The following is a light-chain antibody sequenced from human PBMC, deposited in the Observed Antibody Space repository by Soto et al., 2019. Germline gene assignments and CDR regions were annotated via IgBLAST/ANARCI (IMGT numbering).Light chain of an antibody. Sequence: QSALTQPPSASGSPGQSVTISCTGTSSDVGNYNYVSWYQQHPAKAPKLIVYEVSKRPSGVPDRFSGSKSGNTASLTVSGLQAEDEADYYCSSYAGSNNLLFGGGTKVTVL. CDR2: EVS. CDR1: SSDVGNYNY. V-gene: IGLV2-8*01. J-gene: IGLJ2*01. CDR3: SSYAGSNNLL.